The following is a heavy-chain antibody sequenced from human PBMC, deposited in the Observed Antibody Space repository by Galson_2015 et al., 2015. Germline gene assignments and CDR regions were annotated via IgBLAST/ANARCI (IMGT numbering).Heavy chain of an antibody. D-gene: IGHD3-3*01. CDR3: ARGGSIFGVVSRAFDI. Sequence: INHSGSTNYNPSLKSRVTISGDTSKNQFSLTLYSVTAADTAVYYCARGGSIFGVVSRAFDIWGQGTMVTVSS. V-gene: IGHV4-34*01. J-gene: IGHJ3*02. CDR2: INHSGST.